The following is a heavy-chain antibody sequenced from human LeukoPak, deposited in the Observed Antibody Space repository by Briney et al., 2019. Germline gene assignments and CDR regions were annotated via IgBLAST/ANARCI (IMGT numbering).Heavy chain of an antibody. V-gene: IGHV4-34*01. D-gene: IGHD5-18*01. CDR2: INHSGST. CDR1: GGSFSGYY. CDR3: ARRTGYSYGWDYYYMDV. J-gene: IGHJ6*03. Sequence: SETLSLTCAVYGGSFSGYYWSWIRQPPGKGLEWIGEINHSGSTNYNPSLKSRVTISVDTSKNQFSLKLSSVTAADTAVYYCARRTGYSYGWDYYYMDVWGKGTTVTISS.